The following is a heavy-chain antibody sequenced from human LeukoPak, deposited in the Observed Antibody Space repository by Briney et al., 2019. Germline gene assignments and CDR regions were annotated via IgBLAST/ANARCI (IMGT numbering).Heavy chain of an antibody. CDR3: ARAVVGATRPHDY. V-gene: IGHV1-18*01. D-gene: IGHD1-26*01. J-gene: IGHJ4*02. Sequence: GASVKVSCKASGHTVTSYGISWVRQATGQWLEWMGWSSAYNGNTNYAQKLQGRVTMTTDTSTSTAYMELRSLRSDDTAVYYCARAVVGATRPHDYWGQGTLVTVSS. CDR1: GHTVTSYG. CDR2: SSAYNGNT.